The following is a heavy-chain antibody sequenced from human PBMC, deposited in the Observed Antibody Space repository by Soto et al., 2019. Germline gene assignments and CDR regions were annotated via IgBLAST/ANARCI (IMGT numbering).Heavy chain of an antibody. CDR3: AGDYYDSSGYYGTVAFDI. CDR2: INHGGST. Sequence: PSETLSLTCAVHGGSFSGYYWSWIRQPPGRGLEWIGEINHGGSTNYNPSLKSRVTISVDTSKNQFSLKLSSVTAADTAVYYCAGDYYDSSGYYGTVAFDIWGQGTMVTVSS. D-gene: IGHD3-22*01. CDR1: GGSFSGYY. J-gene: IGHJ3*02. V-gene: IGHV4-34*01.